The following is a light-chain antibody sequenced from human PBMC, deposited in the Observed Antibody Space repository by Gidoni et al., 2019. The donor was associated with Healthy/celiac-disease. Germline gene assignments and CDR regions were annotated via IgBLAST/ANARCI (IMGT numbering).Light chain of an antibody. CDR3: QQSYSTPLT. J-gene: IGKJ2*01. Sequence: IQMTHSPSSLSASVGDRVTITCRASQSISSYLNWYQQKPGKAPKLLIYAASSLQSGVPSRFSGSGSGTDFTLTISSLQPEDFATYYCQQSYSTPLTFXXXTKLEIK. V-gene: IGKV1-39*01. CDR2: AAS. CDR1: QSISSY.